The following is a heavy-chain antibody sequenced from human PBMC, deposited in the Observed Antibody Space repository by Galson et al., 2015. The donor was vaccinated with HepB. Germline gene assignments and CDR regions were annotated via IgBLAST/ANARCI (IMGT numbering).Heavy chain of an antibody. CDR3: ARRLAV. CDR1: GGSISGESYY. Sequence: TLSLTCTVSGGSISGESYYWSWIRQDAGKGLEWIGSIYASWTTNYNPSLQSRVTMSVDTSKNQFSLNLNSVTAADTAVYYCARRLAVWGRGTTVTVSS. V-gene: IGHV4-61*02. CDR2: IYASWTT. J-gene: IGHJ6*04.